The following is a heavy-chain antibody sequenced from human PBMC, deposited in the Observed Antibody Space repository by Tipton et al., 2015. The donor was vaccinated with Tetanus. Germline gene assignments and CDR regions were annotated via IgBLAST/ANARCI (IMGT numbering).Heavy chain of an antibody. J-gene: IGHJ4*02. CDR3: ARIVRMGDFSFLDS. CDR2: IFHSGST. Sequence: TLSLTCTVSGGSMSNNYWSWIRQPPGKGLEWIAYIFHSGSTNYSPSLKSRVAISMDTSKNQISLKLSSVTAADTAVYYCARIVRMGDFSFLDSWGLGTLVTVSS. CDR1: GGSMSNNY. V-gene: IGHV4-59*01. D-gene: IGHD3-16*01.